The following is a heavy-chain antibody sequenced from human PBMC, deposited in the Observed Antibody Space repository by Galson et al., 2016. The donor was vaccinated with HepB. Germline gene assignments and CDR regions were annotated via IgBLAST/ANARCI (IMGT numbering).Heavy chain of an antibody. Sequence: SLRLSCAASGFTFSTYSMNWVRQAPEKGLEWISYISDTSRAIYYADSVKGRFTISRDNGKNSLYLQMNSLRDEDTAIYYCARDTAFYARASGMDVWGQGTTVTVSS. D-gene: IGHD3-16*01. V-gene: IGHV3-48*02. CDR3: ARDTAFYARASGMDV. CDR1: GFTFSTYS. J-gene: IGHJ6*02. CDR2: ISDTSRAI.